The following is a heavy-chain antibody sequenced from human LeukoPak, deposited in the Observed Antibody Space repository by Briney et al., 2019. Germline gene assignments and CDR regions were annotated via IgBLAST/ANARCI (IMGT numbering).Heavy chain of an antibody. CDR3: ARARADTTGTDYYYYGMDV. V-gene: IGHV3-11*01. Sequence: GGSLRLSCAASGFTFSDYYMSWIRQAPGKGLEWVSYISSSGSTIYYADSVKGRFTISRDNAKNSLYLQMNSLRAEDTAVYYYARARADTTGTDYYYYGMDVWGQGTTVTVSS. CDR1: GFTFSDYY. CDR2: ISSSGSTI. D-gene: IGHD1-1*01. J-gene: IGHJ6*02.